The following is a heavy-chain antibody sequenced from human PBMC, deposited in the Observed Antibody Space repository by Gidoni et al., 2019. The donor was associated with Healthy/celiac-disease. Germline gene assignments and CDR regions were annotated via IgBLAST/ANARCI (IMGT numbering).Heavy chain of an antibody. Sequence: QVQLVQSGAEVTKPGASVKVSCKGSGYTFTSYGLSRGRQDPGQGLEWMGWISAYNGNTNYAQKLQGRVTMTTDTSTSTAYMELRSLRSDDTAVYYCARTPPPPDSSGWYVGLNYFDYWGQGTLVTVSS. CDR1: GYTFTSYG. CDR2: ISAYNGNT. D-gene: IGHD6-19*01. V-gene: IGHV1-18*01. J-gene: IGHJ4*02. CDR3: ARTPPPPDSSGWYVGLNYFDY.